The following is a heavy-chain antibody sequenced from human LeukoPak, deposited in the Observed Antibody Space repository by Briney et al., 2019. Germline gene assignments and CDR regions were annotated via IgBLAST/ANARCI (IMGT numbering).Heavy chain of an antibody. CDR3: ASGQQQLINDFDY. D-gene: IGHD6-13*01. V-gene: IGHV3-23*01. CDR2: ISGSGGST. Sequence: PGRSLRLSCAASGFTFSSYAMSWVRQAPGKGLEWVSAISGSGGSTYYADSVKGRFTISRDNSKNTLYLQMNSLRAEDTAVYYCASGQQQLINDFDYWGQGTLVTVSS. CDR1: GFTFSSYA. J-gene: IGHJ4*02.